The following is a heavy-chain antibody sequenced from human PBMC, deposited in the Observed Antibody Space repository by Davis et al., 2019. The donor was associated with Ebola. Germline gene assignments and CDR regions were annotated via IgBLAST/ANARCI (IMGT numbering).Heavy chain of an antibody. J-gene: IGHJ4*02. CDR3: ARDEIGGSYFDY. V-gene: IGHV3-7*01. CDR1: AFTFSNYW. D-gene: IGHD3-3*01. CDR2: IRQDGSQK. Sequence: GESLKISCEASAFTFSNYWMSWVRQAPGKGLEWVANIRQDGSQKYYVDSVKGRYTISRDNAKNSLFLQMNSLRAEDTAVYYCARDEIGGSYFDYWGQGILVTVSS.